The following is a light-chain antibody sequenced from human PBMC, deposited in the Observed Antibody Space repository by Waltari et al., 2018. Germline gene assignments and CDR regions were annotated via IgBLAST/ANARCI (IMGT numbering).Light chain of an antibody. V-gene: IGKV3-15*01. CDR3: RQYNSWPLFT. Sequence: EIAMTQCVAALSVSAGASATLFCRASQRGLSNLAWYQQKPGQAPRLLIYGASTRATGIPARFSCSGSETECTRTVLSLQSEYFAVYYCRQYNSWPLFTFGQGTRLEIK. J-gene: IGKJ5*01. CDR2: GAS. CDR1: QRGLSN.